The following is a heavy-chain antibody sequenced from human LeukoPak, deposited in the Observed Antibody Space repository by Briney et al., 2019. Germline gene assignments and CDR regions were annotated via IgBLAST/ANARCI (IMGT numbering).Heavy chain of an antibody. Sequence: ASVKVSCKASGGTFSSYAISWVRQAPGQGLEWMGGIIPIFGTANYAQKFQGRVTITTDESTSTAYMELSSLRSEDAAVYYCASGIYYYGSSGYHRGAFDIWGQGTMVTVSS. V-gene: IGHV1-69*05. D-gene: IGHD3-22*01. CDR2: IIPIFGTA. CDR1: GGTFSSYA. CDR3: ASGIYYYGSSGYHRGAFDI. J-gene: IGHJ3*02.